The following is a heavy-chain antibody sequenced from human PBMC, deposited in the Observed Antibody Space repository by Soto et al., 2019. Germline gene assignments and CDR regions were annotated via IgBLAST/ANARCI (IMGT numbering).Heavy chain of an antibody. CDR2: IWFDGSDA. J-gene: IGHJ6*02. CDR3: AREGYCSGGGCSGGMDV. D-gene: IGHD2-15*01. V-gene: IGHV3-33*01. CDR1: GFAFSGYC. Sequence: GGSLRLSCAASGFAFSGYCMHWVRQAPGKGLEWVAFIWFDGSDALYSDSVKGRFSITRDNSKNTLFLQLNSLRGDDTAVYYCAREGYCSGGGCSGGMDVWGHGTTVTFSS.